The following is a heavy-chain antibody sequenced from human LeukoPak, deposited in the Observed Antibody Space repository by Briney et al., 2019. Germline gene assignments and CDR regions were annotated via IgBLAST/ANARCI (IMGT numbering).Heavy chain of an antibody. J-gene: IGHJ4*02. V-gene: IGHV3-7*01. CDR1: GFSFGSYT. CDR2: MKEDGSDI. CDR3: ARGGARYLDS. Sequence: GGSLRLSCVASGFSFGSYTMSWVRQAPGKGLEWVARMKEDGSDIHYVDSVKGRFTICRDNAKNSLCLQMSSLRVEDTAVYYCARGGARYLDSWGQGILVTVSS. D-gene: IGHD3-9*01.